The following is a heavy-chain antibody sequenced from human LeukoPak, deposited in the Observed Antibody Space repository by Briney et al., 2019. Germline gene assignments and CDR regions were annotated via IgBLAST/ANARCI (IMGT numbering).Heavy chain of an antibody. Sequence: PGRSLRLSCAASGFTFDDYAMHWVRQAPGKGLEWVSGISWNSGSIGYADSVKGRFTISRDNAKNPLYLQMNSLRAEDTALYYCAKGRGGRNPSVIDYWGQGTLVTVSS. V-gene: IGHV3-9*01. J-gene: IGHJ4*02. CDR2: ISWNSGSI. CDR3: AKGRGGRNPSVIDY. D-gene: IGHD3-16*01. CDR1: GFTFDDYA.